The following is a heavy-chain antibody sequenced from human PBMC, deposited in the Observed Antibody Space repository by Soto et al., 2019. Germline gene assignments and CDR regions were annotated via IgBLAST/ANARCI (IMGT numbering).Heavy chain of an antibody. CDR3: ARAPPRSYYDILTGYYYFDY. CDR2: IYYSGRT. CDR1: GGSISSGGYY. V-gene: IGHV4-31*03. Sequence: QVQLQESGPGLVKPSQTLSLTCTVSGGSISSGGYYWSWIRQHPGKGLEWIGYIYYSGRTYYNPSLKSRVTISVDTSKNQFSLKLSSVTAADTAVYYCARAPPRSYYDILTGYYYFDYWGQGTLVTVSS. D-gene: IGHD3-9*01. J-gene: IGHJ4*02.